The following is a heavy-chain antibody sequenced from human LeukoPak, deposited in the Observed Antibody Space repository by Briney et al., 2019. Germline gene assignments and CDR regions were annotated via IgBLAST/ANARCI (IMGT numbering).Heavy chain of an antibody. V-gene: IGHV3-30*02. CDR3: AKDSHYYGSGSYSDY. CDR2: IRYDGSNK. D-gene: IGHD3-10*01. CDR1: GFTFSSYG. J-gene: IGHJ4*02. Sequence: GGSLRLSCAASGFTFSSYGMHWVRQAPGKGLEWVAFIRYDGSNKYYADSVKGRFTISRDNSKNTLYLQMNSLRAEDTAVYYCAKDSHYYGSGSYSDYWGQGTLVTVSS.